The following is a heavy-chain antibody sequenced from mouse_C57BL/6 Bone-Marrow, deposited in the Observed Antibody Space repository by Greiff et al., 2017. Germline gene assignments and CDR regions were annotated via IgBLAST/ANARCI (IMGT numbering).Heavy chain of an antibody. J-gene: IGHJ2*01. V-gene: IGHV1-15*01. CDR2: IDPETGGT. CDR1: GYTFTDYE. CDR3: TKGLRSYYFDY. Sequence: VQLQESGAELVRPGASVTLSCEASGYTFTDYEMHWVKQTPVHGLEWIGAIDPETGGTAYNQKFKGKAILTADKSSSTAYMELRSLTSEDSAVYYCTKGLRSYYFDYWGQGTTLTVSS. D-gene: IGHD3-2*02.